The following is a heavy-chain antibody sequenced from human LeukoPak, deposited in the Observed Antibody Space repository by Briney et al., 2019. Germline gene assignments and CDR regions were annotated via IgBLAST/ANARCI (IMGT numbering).Heavy chain of an antibody. CDR1: GFTFSSYG. CDR3: AKGPSSWYGFWFDP. D-gene: IGHD6-13*01. CDR2: ISYDGSNK. J-gene: IGHJ5*02. V-gene: IGHV3-30*18. Sequence: GGSLRLSCAAFGFTFSSYGMHWVRQAPGKGLEWVAVISYDGSNKYYADSVKGRFTISRDNSKDTLYLQMNSLRAEDTAVYYCAKGPSSWYGFWFDPWGQGTLVTVSS.